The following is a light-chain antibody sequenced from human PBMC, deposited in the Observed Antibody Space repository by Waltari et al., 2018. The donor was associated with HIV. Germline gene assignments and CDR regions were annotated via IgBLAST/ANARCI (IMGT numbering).Light chain of an antibody. V-gene: IGKV1-39*01. J-gene: IGKJ1*01. CDR1: QSIGGS. Sequence: DIQMTQSPSSLSASVGDRVIIPCRASQSIGGSLNWYQQKPGKAPKVLIHAATTLQSGVPSRFSGSGSGTDFSLTISSLQPEDFATDVCQQTFTSPRTFGRGTKVEIK. CDR3: QQTFTSPRT. CDR2: AAT.